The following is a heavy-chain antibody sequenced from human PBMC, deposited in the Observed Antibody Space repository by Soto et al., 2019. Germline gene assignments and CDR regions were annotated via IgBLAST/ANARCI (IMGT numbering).Heavy chain of an antibody. Sequence: QVQLQQWGAGLLKPSETLSLTCAVYGGPFSAYYWSWIRQLPGKGLEWMGEINHSGSTNYNPPLKSRVTISVDTSKNQFSLKLSSVTAANTAVYYCARGHTFTYYCDSTGLAYWGQGTLVTASS. J-gene: IGHJ4*02. CDR2: INHSGST. V-gene: IGHV4-34*01. CDR1: GGPFSAYY. D-gene: IGHD3-22*01. CDR3: ARGHTFTYYCDSTGLAY.